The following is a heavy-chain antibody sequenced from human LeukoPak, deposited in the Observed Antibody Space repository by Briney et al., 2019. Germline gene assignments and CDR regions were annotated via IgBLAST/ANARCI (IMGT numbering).Heavy chain of an antibody. D-gene: IGHD1-26*01. J-gene: IGHJ4*02. V-gene: IGHV3-33*08. Sequence: PGGSLRLSCAASGFTFSSYGMHWVRQAPGKGLEWVAVIWYDGSDKYYADSVKGRFTISRDNSKNTLYLQMNSLRAEDTAVYYCASFRAQYSGSYTPISHFDYWGQGTLVTVSS. CDR2: IWYDGSDK. CDR1: GFTFSSYG. CDR3: ASFRAQYSGSYTPISHFDY.